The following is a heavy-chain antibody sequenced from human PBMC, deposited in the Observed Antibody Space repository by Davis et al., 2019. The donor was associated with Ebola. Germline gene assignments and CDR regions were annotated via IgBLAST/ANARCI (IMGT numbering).Heavy chain of an antibody. CDR2: IYYSGST. CDR1: GGSISSYY. Sequence: PLETLSLTCTVSGGSISSYYWSWIRQPPGKGLEWIGYIYYSGSTNYNPSLKSRVTISVDTSKNQFSLKLSSVTAADTAVYYCARDAAHYYYYGMDVWGKGATVTVSS. V-gene: IGHV4-59*01. J-gene: IGHJ6*04. CDR3: ARDAAHYYYYGMDV.